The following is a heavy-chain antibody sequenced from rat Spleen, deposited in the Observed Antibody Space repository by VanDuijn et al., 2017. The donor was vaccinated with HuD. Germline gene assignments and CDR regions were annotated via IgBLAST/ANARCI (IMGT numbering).Heavy chain of an antibody. CDR1: GFTFSNYY. Sequence: EVQLVESGGGLVQPGRSMKLSCAALGFTFSNYYMAWVRQAPTKGLEWVASISTGGGNTYYRDSVKGRFTISRDNAKSALYLQMDSLRSEDTATYYCARLDYGGYYFDYWGQGVMVTVSS. CDR3: ARLDYGGYYFDY. J-gene: IGHJ2*01. V-gene: IGHV5-25*01. CDR2: ISTGGGNT. D-gene: IGHD1-11*01.